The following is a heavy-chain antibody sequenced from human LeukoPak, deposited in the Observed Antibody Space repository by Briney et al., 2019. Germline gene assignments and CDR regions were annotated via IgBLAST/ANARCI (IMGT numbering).Heavy chain of an antibody. CDR3: ARGSGSYLDFDY. CDR2: IYYSGST. J-gene: IGHJ4*02. Sequence: SETLSLTCTVSGGSISSYYWSWIRQPPGKGLEWIGYIYYSGSTNYNPSLKSRVTISVDTSKNQFSLKLSSVTAADTAVYYCARGSGSYLDFDYWGQGTLVTVSS. CDR1: GGSISSYY. D-gene: IGHD1-26*01. V-gene: IGHV4-59*01.